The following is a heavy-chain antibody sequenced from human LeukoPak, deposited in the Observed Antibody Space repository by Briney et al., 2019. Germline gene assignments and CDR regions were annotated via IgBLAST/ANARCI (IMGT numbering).Heavy chain of an antibody. J-gene: IGHJ4*02. CDR1: GGSISSYY. Sequence: PSETLSLTCTVSGGSISSYYWSWIRQPAGKGLEWIGRIYTSGSTNYSPSLKSRVTMSVDTSKNQFSLKLSSVTAADTAVYYCARAGRYVWGSYLFDYWGQGTLVTVSS. CDR2: IYTSGST. CDR3: ARAGRYVWGSYLFDY. D-gene: IGHD3-16*01. V-gene: IGHV4-4*07.